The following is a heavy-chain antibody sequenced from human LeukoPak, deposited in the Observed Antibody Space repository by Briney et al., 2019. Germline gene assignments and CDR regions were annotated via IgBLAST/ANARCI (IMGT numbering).Heavy chain of an antibody. CDR3: ARSRGWLQSHPLGY. CDR2: INHSGST. V-gene: IGHV4-34*01. J-gene: IGHJ4*02. CDR1: GGSFSGYY. D-gene: IGHD5-24*01. Sequence: KSSETLSLTCAVYGGSFSGYYWSWIRQPPGKGLEWIGEINHSGSTNYNPSLKSRVTLSVDTSKNQFSLKLSSVTAADTAVYYCARSRGWLQSHPLGYWGQGTLVTVSS.